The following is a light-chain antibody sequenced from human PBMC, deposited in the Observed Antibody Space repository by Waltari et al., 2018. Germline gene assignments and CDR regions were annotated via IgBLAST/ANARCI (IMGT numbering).Light chain of an antibody. V-gene: IGKV1-33*01. CDR1: QDISTY. Sequence: DIQMTQSPSSLSASVGDRVTITCQASQDISTYLNWYQQKPGKAPKLLIYDDSNLEKGVPSRFSGGGSGTDFSFNISSLQSEDFATYYCQQYEDVPYTFGQGTTL. CDR2: DDS. J-gene: IGKJ2*01. CDR3: QQYEDVPYT.